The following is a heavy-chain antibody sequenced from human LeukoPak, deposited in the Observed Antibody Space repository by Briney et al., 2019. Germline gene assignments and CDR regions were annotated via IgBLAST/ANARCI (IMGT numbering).Heavy chain of an antibody. D-gene: IGHD5-12*01. Sequence: SETLSLTCAVYGGSFSGYYWSWIRQPPGKGLEWIGEINHSGSTNYNPSLKSRVTISVDTSKNQFSLKLSSVTAADTAVYYCARTRRGYSGYDLTDYWGQGTLVTVSS. J-gene: IGHJ4*02. CDR3: ARTRRGYSGYDLTDY. CDR2: INHSGST. V-gene: IGHV4-34*01. CDR1: GGSFSGYY.